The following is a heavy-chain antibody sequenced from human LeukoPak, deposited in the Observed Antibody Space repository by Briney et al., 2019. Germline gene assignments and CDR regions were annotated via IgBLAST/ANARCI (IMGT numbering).Heavy chain of an antibody. D-gene: IGHD6-13*01. Sequence: PSETLSLTCTVSGGSISSYYWSWIRQPPGKGLEWIGYIYYSGSTNYNPSLKSRVTTSVDTSKNQFSLKLSSVTAADTAVYYCARAYSRNDYYYYYMDVWGKGTTVTVSS. J-gene: IGHJ6*03. CDR1: GGSISSYY. CDR3: ARAYSRNDYYYYYMDV. V-gene: IGHV4-59*01. CDR2: IYYSGST.